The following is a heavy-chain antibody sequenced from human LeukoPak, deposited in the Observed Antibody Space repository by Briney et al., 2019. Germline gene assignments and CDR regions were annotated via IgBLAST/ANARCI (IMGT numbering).Heavy chain of an antibody. CDR1: GGTFSSYA. CDR2: IIPIFGIA. V-gene: IGHV1-69*04. D-gene: IGHD3-22*01. J-gene: IGHJ4*02. CDR3: ARVRYYDSSSDPFDY. Sequence: SVKASCKASGGTFSSYAISWVRQAPGQGLEWMGRIIPIFGIANYAQKFQGRVTITADKSTSTAYMELSSLRSEDTAVYYCARVRYYDSSSDPFDYWGQGTLVTVSS.